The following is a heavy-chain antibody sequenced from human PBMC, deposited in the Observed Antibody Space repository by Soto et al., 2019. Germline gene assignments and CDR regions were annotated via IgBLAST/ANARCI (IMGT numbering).Heavy chain of an antibody. CDR2: IIPIFGTA. V-gene: IGHV1-69*05. Sequence: SVKVSCKASGGTFSIYAISWVRQAPGQGLEWMGWIIPIFGTANYAQKLQGRVTMTTDTSTSTAYMELRSLRSDDTAVCYCARGPVEVFAATIPGFHHWGQGTLVTVSS. D-gene: IGHD3-9*01. J-gene: IGHJ1*01. CDR1: GGTFSIYA. CDR3: ARGPVEVFAATIPGFHH.